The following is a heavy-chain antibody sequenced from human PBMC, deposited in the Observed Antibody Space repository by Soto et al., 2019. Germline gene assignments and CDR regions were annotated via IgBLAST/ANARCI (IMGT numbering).Heavy chain of an antibody. V-gene: IGHV3-11*01. CDR1: GFTFSDYY. CDR3: ARDHLFGVVIGGMDV. J-gene: IGHJ6*02. Sequence: AGGSLRLSCAASGFTFSDYYMSWIRQAPGKGLEWVSYISSSGSTIYYADSVKGRFTISRDNAKNSLYLQMNSLRAEDTAVYYCARDHLFGVVIGGMDVWGQGTTVTVSS. D-gene: IGHD3-3*01. CDR2: ISSSGSTI.